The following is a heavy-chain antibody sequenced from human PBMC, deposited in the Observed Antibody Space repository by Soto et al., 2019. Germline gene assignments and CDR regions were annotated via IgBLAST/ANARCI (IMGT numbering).Heavy chain of an antibody. CDR2: LSAYNGNT. CDR1: GYTFTNYG. V-gene: IGHV1-18*01. Sequence: QVQLVQSGAEVKKPGASVKVSCKVSGYTFTNYGISWVRQTPGQGLEWMGRLSAYNGNTNYAQKLQGRVTMTTDTSTSTAYMELRSLRSDDTAVYYCARDVGHYYDGSGYKIYFDYWGQGTLVTISS. CDR3: ARDVGHYYDGSGYKIYFDY. D-gene: IGHD3-22*01. J-gene: IGHJ4*02.